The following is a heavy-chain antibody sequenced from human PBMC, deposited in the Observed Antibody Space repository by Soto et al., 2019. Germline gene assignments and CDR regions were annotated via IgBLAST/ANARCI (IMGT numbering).Heavy chain of an antibody. CDR2: MNPNSGNT. Sequence: ASVKVSCKASGYTFTSYDINWVRQATGQGLEWMGWMNPNSGNTGYAQKFQGRVTMTRNTSISTAYMELSSLRAEDTAVYYCADEPSSGRDAFDIWGQGTMVTVSS. CDR3: ADEPSSGRDAFDI. V-gene: IGHV1-8*01. J-gene: IGHJ3*02. CDR1: GYTFTSYD. D-gene: IGHD3-22*01.